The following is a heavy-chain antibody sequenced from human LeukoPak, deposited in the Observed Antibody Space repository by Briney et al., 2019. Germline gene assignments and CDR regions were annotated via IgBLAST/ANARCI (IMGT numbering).Heavy chain of an antibody. V-gene: IGHV1-3*04. J-gene: IGHJ4*02. CDR3: ARDMGSGSLHY. CDR2: INTGNGNT. CDR1: GYTFTSYA. D-gene: IGHD1-26*01. Sequence: GASVKVSCKASGYTFTSYAIHWVRQAPGQRLEWMGWINTGNGNTKYSQTFQGKFTITRDTSASTAYMELSSLRTEDTALYYCARDMGSGSLHYWGQGTLVTVSS.